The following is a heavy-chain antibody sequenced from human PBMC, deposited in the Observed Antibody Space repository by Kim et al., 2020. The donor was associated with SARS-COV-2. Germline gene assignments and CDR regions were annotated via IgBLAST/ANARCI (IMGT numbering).Heavy chain of an antibody. V-gene: IGHV5-10-1*01. CDR3: ARQGTYCSSTSCYSWFDP. CDR2: IDPSDSYT. Sequence: GESLKISCKGSGYSFTSYWISWVRQMPGKGLEWMGRIDPSDSYTNYSPSFQGHVTISADKSISTAYLQWSSLKASDTAMYYCARQGTYCSSTSCYSWFDPWGQGTLGTGSS. CDR1: GYSFTSYW. D-gene: IGHD2-2*02. J-gene: IGHJ5*02.